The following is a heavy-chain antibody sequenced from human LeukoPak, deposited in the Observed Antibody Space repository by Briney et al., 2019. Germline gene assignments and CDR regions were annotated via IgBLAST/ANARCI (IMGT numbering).Heavy chain of an antibody. CDR1: GFTFSSYS. J-gene: IGHJ4*02. V-gene: IGHV3-21*01. CDR3: ARGNYYDSRGPIDY. Sequence: GGSLRLSCAASGFTFSSYSMNWVRQAPGKGLEWVSSISSSSSCIYYADTVKGRFTITRDNAKNSLYMQMNSLRAHDAAVYYCARGNYYDSRGPIDYWGQGTLVSVSS. CDR2: ISSSSSCI. D-gene: IGHD3-22*01.